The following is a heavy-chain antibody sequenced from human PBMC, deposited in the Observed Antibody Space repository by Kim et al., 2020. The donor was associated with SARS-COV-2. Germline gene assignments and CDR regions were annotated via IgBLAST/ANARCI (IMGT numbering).Heavy chain of an antibody. V-gene: IGHV3-30*18. CDR3: AKDLSPSGSDVVVPAAILDY. CDR1: GFTFSSYG. D-gene: IGHD2-2*01. CDR2: ISYDGSNK. Sequence: GGSLRLSCAASGFTFSSYGMHWVRQAPGKGLEWVAVISYDGSNKYYADSVKGRFTISRDNSKNTLYLQMNSLRAEDTAVYYCAKDLSPSGSDVVVPAAILDYWGQGTLVTVSS. J-gene: IGHJ4*02.